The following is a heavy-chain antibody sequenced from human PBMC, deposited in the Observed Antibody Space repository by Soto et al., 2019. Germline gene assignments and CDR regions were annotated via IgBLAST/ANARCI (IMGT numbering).Heavy chain of an antibody. D-gene: IGHD3-3*01. CDR3: ARGGGVGVAGSAAFDM. CDR1: GYPVTAYY. CDR2: INPATGAA. J-gene: IGHJ3*02. Sequence: QLHLVQSGAVVKKPGASVTVSCSASGYPVTAYYMHWVRQAPGRGLEWMGGINPATGAAKYSQTFRGRVTMTRDTSTSTVFMELSGLTSEDTAGFSCARGGGVGVAGSAAFDMWGQGTLVTVSS. V-gene: IGHV1-2*02.